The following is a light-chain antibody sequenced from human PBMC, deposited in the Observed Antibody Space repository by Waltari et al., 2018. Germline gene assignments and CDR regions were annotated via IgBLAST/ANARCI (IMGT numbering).Light chain of an antibody. J-gene: IGKJ3*01. V-gene: IGKV4-1*01. CDR1: QNVLYSSNEKNY. CDR3: QQYYSLPFT. CDR2: WAS. Sequence: DIVMIQSPDSLAVSLGERATINCRSSQNVLYSSNEKNYLAWYQQNPGQSPKLRIYWASARESGFPHRFSGSGSGTDFTLTISSLQAEDVAVYYCQQYYSLPFTFGPGTKVDI.